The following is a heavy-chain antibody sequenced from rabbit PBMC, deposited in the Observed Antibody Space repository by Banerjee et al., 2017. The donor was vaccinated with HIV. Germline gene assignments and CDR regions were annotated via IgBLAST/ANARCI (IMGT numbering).Heavy chain of an antibody. CDR2: INVDSTGIT. J-gene: IGHJ4*01. V-gene: IGHV1S40*01. Sequence: QSLEESGGGLVKPEGSLTLTCTASGIDFSSYGVSWVRQAPGEGLEWIASINVDSTGITYYASWAKGRFTISKTSSTTVTLQMTSLTAADTATYFCARWGSGWSLSLWGQGTLVTVS. CDR1: GIDFSSYG. D-gene: IGHD1-1*01. CDR3: ARWGSGWSLSL.